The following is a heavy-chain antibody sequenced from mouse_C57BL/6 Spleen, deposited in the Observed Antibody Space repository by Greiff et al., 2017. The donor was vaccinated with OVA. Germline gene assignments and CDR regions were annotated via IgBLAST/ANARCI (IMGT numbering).Heavy chain of an antibody. CDR2: INPGNGGT. CDR1: GYTFTSYW. V-gene: IGHV1-53*01. J-gene: IGHJ3*01. D-gene: IGHD3-1*01. Sequence: VQLQQSGTELVKPGASVKLSCKASGYTFTSYWMHWVKQRPGQGLEWIGNINPGNGGTNYNEKFKSKATLTADKSSSTAYLQLSSLTSEDSAVYYCARGHSSGYWFAYWGQGTLVTVSA. CDR3: ARGHSSGYWFAY.